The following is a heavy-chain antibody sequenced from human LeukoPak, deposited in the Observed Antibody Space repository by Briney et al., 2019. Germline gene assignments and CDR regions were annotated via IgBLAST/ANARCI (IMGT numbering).Heavy chain of an antibody. Sequence: SETLSLTCAVYGGSFSGYYWSWIRQPPGKGLEWLGEINHSGSTNYNPSLKSRVTISVDTSKNQFSLKLSSVTAADTAVYYCARGWYSSGWYANVGVYFDYWGQGTLVTVSS. J-gene: IGHJ4*02. CDR2: INHSGST. CDR3: ARGWYSSGWYANVGVYFDY. V-gene: IGHV4-34*01. D-gene: IGHD6-19*01. CDR1: GGSFSGYY.